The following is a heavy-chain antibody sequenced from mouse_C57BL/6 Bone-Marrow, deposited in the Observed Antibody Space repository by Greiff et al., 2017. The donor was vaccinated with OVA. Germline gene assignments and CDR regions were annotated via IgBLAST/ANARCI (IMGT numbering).Heavy chain of an antibody. J-gene: IGHJ4*01. Sequence: QVQLQQPGAELVKPGASVKMSCKASGYTFTSYWITWVKQRPGQGLEWIGDIYPGSGSTNYNEKFKSKATLTVDTSSSTAYMQLSSLTSEDSAVYYCARRDNCSNYDYAMDYWGQGTSVTVSS. V-gene: IGHV1-55*01. CDR3: ARRDNCSNYDYAMDY. CDR2: IYPGSGST. D-gene: IGHD2-5*01. CDR1: GYTFTSYW.